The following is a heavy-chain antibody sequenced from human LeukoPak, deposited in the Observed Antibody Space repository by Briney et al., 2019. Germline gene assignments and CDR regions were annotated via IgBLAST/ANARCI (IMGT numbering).Heavy chain of an antibody. CDR3: TSHFWIGYYGSDY. Sequence: GGSLRLSRAASGFTFSGSAMHWVRQASGKGLEWVGRIRSKANSYATAYAASVKGRFTISRDDSKNTAYLQMNSLKTEDMAVYYCTSHFWIGYYGSDYWGLGTLVTVSS. V-gene: IGHV3-73*01. J-gene: IGHJ4*02. CDR2: IRSKANSYAT. D-gene: IGHD3-3*01. CDR1: GFTFSGSA.